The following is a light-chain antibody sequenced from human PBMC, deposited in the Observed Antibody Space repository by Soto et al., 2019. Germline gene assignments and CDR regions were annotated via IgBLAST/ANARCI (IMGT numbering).Light chain of an antibody. J-gene: IGKJ2*01. CDR3: HQYGRAST. CDR2: SGS. CDR1: QSVYANY. Sequence: EIVLTQSPDTLSLSPGERATLSCRASQSVYANYLAWYQQKPGQAPRLLIYSGSDRAIGIPDRVRGPGSGTDFTLTLSRLAPEDFGAYYFHQYGRASTFGQGTKLE. V-gene: IGKV3-20*01.